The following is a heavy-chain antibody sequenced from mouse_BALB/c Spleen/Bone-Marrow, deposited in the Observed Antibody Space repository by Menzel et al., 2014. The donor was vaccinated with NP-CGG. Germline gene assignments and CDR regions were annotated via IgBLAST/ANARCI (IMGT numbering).Heavy chain of an antibody. V-gene: IGHV6-6*02. CDR3: TWFAY. CDR2: IRLKSNNYAT. Sequence: EVKLVESGGGLVQPGGSMKLTCVASGFTFSNYWMNWVRQSPEKGLEWVAEIRLKSNNYATHYAESVKGRFTISRDDSKSSVYLKMNNLRAEDTGIYYCTWFAYWGQGTLVTVSA. J-gene: IGHJ3*01. CDR1: GFTFSNYW.